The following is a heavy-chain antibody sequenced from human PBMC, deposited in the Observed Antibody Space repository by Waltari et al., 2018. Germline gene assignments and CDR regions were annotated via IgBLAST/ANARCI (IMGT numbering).Heavy chain of an antibody. V-gene: IGHV1-46*01. CDR1: GYTFTSYY. CDR3: ARGEDTAMVTSNYYYGMDV. D-gene: IGHD5-18*01. CDR2: INPSGGST. Sequence: QVQLVQSGAEVKKPGASVKVSCKASGYTFTSYYMHWVRQAPGQGLEWMGIINPSGGSTSSAQKFQGRVTMTRDTSTSTVYMELSSLRSEDTAVYYCARGEDTAMVTSNYYYGMDVWGQGTTVTVSS. J-gene: IGHJ6*02.